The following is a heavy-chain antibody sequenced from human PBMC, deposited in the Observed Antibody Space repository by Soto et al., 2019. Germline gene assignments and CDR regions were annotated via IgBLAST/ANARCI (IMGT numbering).Heavy chain of an antibody. CDR2: ISAYNGNT. Sequence: ASVKVSCKASGYTFTSYGLSWVRQAPGQGLEGMGWISAYNGNTNYAQKLQGRVTMTTDTPTSTAYMELRSLRSDDTAVYYCARGSPSLYSGSYYAYYFDYWGQGTLVTVSS. CDR1: GYTFTSYG. V-gene: IGHV1-18*04. D-gene: IGHD1-26*01. CDR3: ARGSPSLYSGSYYAYYFDY. J-gene: IGHJ4*02.